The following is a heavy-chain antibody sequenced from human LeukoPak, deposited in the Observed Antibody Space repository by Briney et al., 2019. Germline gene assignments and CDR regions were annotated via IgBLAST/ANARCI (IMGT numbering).Heavy chain of an antibody. J-gene: IGHJ3*02. V-gene: IGHV3-74*01. CDR3: ARGGGSYPFDAFDI. CDR1: GFTFSSYW. CDR2: INSDGSIT. Sequence: GGSLRLSCAASGFTFSSYWMHWVRQAPGKGLVWVSRINSDGSITSYADSVKGRFTTSRDNAKNTLYLQMNSLRAEDTAVYYCARGGGSYPFDAFDIWGQGTMVTVSS. D-gene: IGHD1-26*01.